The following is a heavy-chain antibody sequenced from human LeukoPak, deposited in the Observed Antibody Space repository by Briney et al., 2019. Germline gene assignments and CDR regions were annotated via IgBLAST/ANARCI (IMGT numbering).Heavy chain of an antibody. CDR2: VSGSGGTT. J-gene: IGHJ6*02. V-gene: IGHV3-23*01. CDR1: GFTFSSYA. Sequence: GGSLRLSCASSGFTFSSYAMSWVRQPPGKGLEWASAVSGSGGTTYSADSVRGRFTISRDNSKNTLYLQMNSLRAEDTAVYYCAKLTTVTISDYYTMDVWGQGTTVTVSS. CDR3: AKLTTVTISDYYTMDV. D-gene: IGHD4-17*01.